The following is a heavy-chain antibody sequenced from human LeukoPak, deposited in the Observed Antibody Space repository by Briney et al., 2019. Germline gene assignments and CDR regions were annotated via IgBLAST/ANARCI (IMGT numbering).Heavy chain of an antibody. CDR3: ARDNSVRDEAWWFNP. CDR2: IYYSGST. CDR1: GFSVSTNY. Sequence: GSLRLSCAGSGFSVSTNYMSWVRQSPGKGLEWIASIYYSGSTYYNPSLKSRVTISVDTSKNQLSLKLNSVTAADTAVYYCARDNSVRDEAWWFNPWGQGTLVTVSS. V-gene: IGHV4-39*07. D-gene: IGHD5-24*01. J-gene: IGHJ5*02.